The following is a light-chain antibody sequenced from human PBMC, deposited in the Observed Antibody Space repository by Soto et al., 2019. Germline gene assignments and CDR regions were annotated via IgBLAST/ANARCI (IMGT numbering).Light chain of an antibody. CDR1: QSVSSY. CDR2: DAS. V-gene: IGKV3-11*01. CDR3: QQRSNWPGT. Sequence: EIVLTQSPATLSLSPGERATLSCRASQSVSSYLAWYQQKPGQAPRLLIYDASARATGIPARFSGSGSGTDFPLTISSLEPEEFAVYYCQQRSNWPGTFGQGTKLEIK. J-gene: IGKJ2*01.